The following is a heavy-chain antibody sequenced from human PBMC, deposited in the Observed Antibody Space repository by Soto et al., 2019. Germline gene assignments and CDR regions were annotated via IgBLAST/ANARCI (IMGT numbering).Heavy chain of an antibody. Sequence: GESLKISCKGSGYNFDTYWINWVRQMPGKGLEWMGRIDPGDSRTKYSPSLESHISISVDTSINTTYLQWSSLKPSDTAIYYCARRIAAAGGYYYYAFDVWGQGTAVTVSS. CDR1: GYNFDTYW. CDR2: IDPGDSRT. V-gene: IGHV5-10-1*01. J-gene: IGHJ6*02. CDR3: ARRIAAAGGYYYYAFDV. D-gene: IGHD6-13*01.